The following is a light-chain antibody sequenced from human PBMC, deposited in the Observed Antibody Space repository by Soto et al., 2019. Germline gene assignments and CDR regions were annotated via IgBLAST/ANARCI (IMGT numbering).Light chain of an antibody. CDR1: QSVYSY. Sequence: SPATLSLSPGERATLSCRASQSVYSYLAWFQQKPGQAPRLLIYDASNRATGIPARFSGSGSGTDFTLTISSLEPEDFAVYYCQQRYNWPPITFGQGTRLEIK. J-gene: IGKJ5*01. CDR3: QQRYNWPPIT. CDR2: DAS. V-gene: IGKV3-11*01.